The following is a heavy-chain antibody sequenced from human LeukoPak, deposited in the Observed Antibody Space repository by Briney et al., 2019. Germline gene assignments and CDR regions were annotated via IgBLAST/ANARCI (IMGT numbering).Heavy chain of an antibody. CDR2: IYYSGST. J-gene: IGHJ2*01. D-gene: IGHD2-2*01. V-gene: IGHV4-39*01. CDR1: GGSISSSPSY. Sequence: SETLSLTCTVSGGSISSSPSYWGWIRQPPGTGLEWIGSIYYSGSTYYSPSLKSRLTISVDTSKNQFSLKLSSVTAADTAVYYCARGLLGYCSSTSCYRYWYFDLWGRGTLVTVSS. CDR3: ARGLLGYCSSTSCYRYWYFDL.